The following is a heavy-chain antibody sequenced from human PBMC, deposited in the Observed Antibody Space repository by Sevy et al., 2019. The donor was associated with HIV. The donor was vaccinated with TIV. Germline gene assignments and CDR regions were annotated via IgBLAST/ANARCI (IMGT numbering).Heavy chain of an antibody. CDR3: AREGCTKPHDY. D-gene: IGHD2-8*01. Sequence: SGFLRLSCAASGFTFSKYSMSWVRQPPGKGLEWVSTLSFGCGEINYADSVKGRFTISRFNSKSSVYLQMNNLRPEDTAVYYCAREGCTKPHDYWGQGTLVNVSS. CDR1: GFTFSKYS. J-gene: IGHJ4*02. V-gene: IGHV3-23*01. CDR2: LSFGCGEI.